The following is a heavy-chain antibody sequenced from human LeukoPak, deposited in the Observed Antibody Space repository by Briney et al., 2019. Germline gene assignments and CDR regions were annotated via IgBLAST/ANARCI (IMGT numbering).Heavy chain of an antibody. D-gene: IGHD1-26*01. CDR3: ARAVGTTFHFDY. CDR2: IYSGGTK. Sequence: PGGSLRLSCVAYGFTENINYMGWVRQAPGKGLEWVSGIYSGGTKYYTDSVKGRFTISRDYSKNTLYLQMNSLRADDTAVYYCARAVGTTFHFDYWGQGTLVTVSS. CDR1: GFTENINY. J-gene: IGHJ4*02. V-gene: IGHV3-53*01.